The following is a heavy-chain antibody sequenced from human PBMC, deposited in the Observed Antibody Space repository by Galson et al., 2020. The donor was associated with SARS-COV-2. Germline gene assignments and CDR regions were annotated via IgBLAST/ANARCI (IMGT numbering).Heavy chain of an antibody. J-gene: IGHJ4*02. Sequence: SVKVSCKASGGTFSSYAISWVRQAPGQGLEWMGGIIPIFGTANYAQKFQGRVTITADESTSTAYMELSSLRSEDTAVYYCARLVVVPAGPHYFDYWGQGTLVTVSS. V-gene: IGHV1-69*13. CDR3: ARLVVVPAGPHYFDY. CDR2: IIPIFGTA. D-gene: IGHD2-2*01. CDR1: GGTFSSYA.